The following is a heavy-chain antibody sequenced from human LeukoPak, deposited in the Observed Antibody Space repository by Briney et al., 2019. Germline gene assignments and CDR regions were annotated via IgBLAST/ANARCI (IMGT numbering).Heavy chain of an antibody. J-gene: IGHJ4*02. V-gene: IGHV4-59*11. CDR2: IYNSDSGST. CDR1: GGSISGHY. CDR3: ARGGHYGLDY. D-gene: IGHD3-10*01. Sequence: SETLSLTCIVSGGSISGHYWSWIRQHPGMGLEWIGHIYNSDSGSTNYTPSLKSRVTISVDTSKNQFSLKLSSVTAADTAVYYCARGGHYGLDYWGQGTLVTVSS.